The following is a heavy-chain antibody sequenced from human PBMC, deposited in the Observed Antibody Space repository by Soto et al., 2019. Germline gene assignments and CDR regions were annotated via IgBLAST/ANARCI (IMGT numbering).Heavy chain of an antibody. J-gene: IGHJ4*02. CDR3: AKDESNSNPLYYFDF. D-gene: IGHD3-22*01. Sequence: GESLKISCAASGFTVSIYAMTWVRQAPGKGLEWVSSMSRNGDNTYYADSVKGRFTISRDNSKNTLYLQMNSLRAEDTAIYYCAKDESNSNPLYYFDFWGPGTLVTVSS. CDR1: GFTVSIYA. V-gene: IGHV3-23*01. CDR2: MSRNGDNT.